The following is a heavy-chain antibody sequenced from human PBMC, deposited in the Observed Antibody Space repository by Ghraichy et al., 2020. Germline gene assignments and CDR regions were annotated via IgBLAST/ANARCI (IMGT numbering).Heavy chain of an antibody. CDR3: ARSLSGRYSAYD. V-gene: IGHV4-59*01. Sequence: SETPSLTCAVSGGSISSYYWSWIRQPPGKGLEWIGYIYYTGSTNYNPSLKSRVTISVDTSKNQFSLKLSSVTAADTAVYYCARSLSGRYSAYDWGQGTLVTVSS. J-gene: IGHJ4*02. D-gene: IGHD5-12*01. CDR1: GGSISSYY. CDR2: IYYTGST.